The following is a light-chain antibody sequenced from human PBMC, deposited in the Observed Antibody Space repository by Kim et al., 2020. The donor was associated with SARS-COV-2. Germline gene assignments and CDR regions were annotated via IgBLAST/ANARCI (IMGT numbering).Light chain of an antibody. CDR2: AAS. Sequence: DIQMTQSPSSLSASVGDRVTITCRASRDISNYLAWYQQNPGKLPKLLIYAASTLQSGVPSRFSGSGSGTDFTLTINSLQPEDVATYYCHNYNSAPHTFGGGTKVDIK. J-gene: IGKJ4*01. CDR3: HNYNSAPHT. V-gene: IGKV1-27*01. CDR1: RDISNY.